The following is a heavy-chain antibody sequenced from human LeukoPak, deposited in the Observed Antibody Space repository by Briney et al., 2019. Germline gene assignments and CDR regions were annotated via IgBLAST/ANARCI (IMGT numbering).Heavy chain of an antibody. D-gene: IGHD6-13*01. V-gene: IGHV1-69*13. Sequence: ASVKVSCKASGGTFSSYAISWVRQAPGQGLEWMGGIIPIFGTANYAQKFQGRVTITADESTSTAYMELSSLRSEDTAVYYCATNTGYSSSWYPLDYWGQGTLVTVSS. CDR2: IIPIFGTA. J-gene: IGHJ4*02. CDR1: GGTFSSYA. CDR3: ATNTGYSSSWYPLDY.